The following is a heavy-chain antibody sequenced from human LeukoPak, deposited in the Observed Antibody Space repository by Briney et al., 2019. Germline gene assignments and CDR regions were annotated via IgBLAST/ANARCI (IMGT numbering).Heavy chain of an antibody. CDR2: IYYSGST. D-gene: IGHD6-19*01. CDR1: GGSLSSYY. J-gene: IGHJ4*02. Sequence: PSETLSLTCTVSGGSLSSYYWSWIRQPPGKGLEWIGYIYYSGSTNYNPSLKSRVTISVDTSKNQFSLKLSSVTAADTAVYYCARHPSAVAGKTLDYWGQGTLVTVSS. CDR3: ARHPSAVAGKTLDY. V-gene: IGHV4-59*08.